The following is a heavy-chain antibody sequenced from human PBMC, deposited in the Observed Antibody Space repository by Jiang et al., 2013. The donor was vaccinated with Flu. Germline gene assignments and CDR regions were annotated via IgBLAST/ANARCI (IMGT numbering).Heavy chain of an antibody. D-gene: IGHD3-10*01. CDR3: ARRPGDTYYYGSGSYGYGMDV. V-gene: IGHV4-39*01. Sequence: EWIGSIYYSGSTYYNPSLKSRVTISVDTSKNQFSLKLSSVTAADTAVYYCARRPGDTYYYGSGSYGYGMDVWGQGTTVTVSS. CDR2: IYYSGST. J-gene: IGHJ6*02.